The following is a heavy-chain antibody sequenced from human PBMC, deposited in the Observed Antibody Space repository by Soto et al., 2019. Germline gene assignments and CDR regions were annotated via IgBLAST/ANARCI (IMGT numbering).Heavy chain of an antibody. V-gene: IGHV4-59*01. Sequence: QVQVQESGPGLVKPSETLSLTSTVSGDSISSYYWTWIRQSPGKGLEWIGYIHNSGTTNSNPSLKSRVSLSIDTSKNLCSLKLSSVSAADTAVYYCAAARDHYKDYDLCGQGTLVSVSS. J-gene: IGHJ5*02. CDR3: AAARDHYKDYDL. CDR1: GDSISSYY. CDR2: IHNSGTT. D-gene: IGHD6-6*01.